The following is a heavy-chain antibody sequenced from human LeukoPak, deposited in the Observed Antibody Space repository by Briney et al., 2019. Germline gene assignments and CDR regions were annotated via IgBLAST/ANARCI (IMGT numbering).Heavy chain of an antibody. CDR2: IKSDGSEK. CDR3: AGFRWGYGLDV. CDR1: GFTFSSYW. Sequence: GGSLRLSCAASGFTFSSYWMSWDRQAPGKGLEWVANIKSDGSEKNYVDSVKGRFTISRDNAKNSLYLQMNSLRAEDTAVFYCAGFRWGYGLDVWGQGTTVTVSS. D-gene: IGHD3-16*01. V-gene: IGHV3-7*01. J-gene: IGHJ6*02.